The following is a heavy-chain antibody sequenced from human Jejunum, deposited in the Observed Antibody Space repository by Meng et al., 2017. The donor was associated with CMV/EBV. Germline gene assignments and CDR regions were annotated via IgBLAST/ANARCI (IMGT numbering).Heavy chain of an antibody. Sequence: GFTFDTYVMTWLRQAPGKVLEWVSSISGSGETPYYADSVQVRFTISRDNSRNTVFLQMDGLRVDDTAVYFCAKDWISLYGPTSSDYWGQGTLVTVSS. CDR2: ISGSGETP. V-gene: IGHV3-23*01. CDR1: GFTFDTYV. D-gene: IGHD4-17*01. CDR3: AKDWISLYGPTSSDY. J-gene: IGHJ4*02.